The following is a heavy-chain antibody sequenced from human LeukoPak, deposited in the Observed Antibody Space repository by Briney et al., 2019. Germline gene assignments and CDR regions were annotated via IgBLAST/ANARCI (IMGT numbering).Heavy chain of an antibody. D-gene: IGHD2-2*01. Sequence: SVKVSCKASGGTFSSYTISWVRQAPGQGLEWMGRIIPILGIANYAQKFQGRVTITADKSTSTAYMELSSLRSEDTAVYYCAIVEAGCSSTSCYDYWGQGTLVTASS. CDR3: AIVEAGCSSTSCYDY. J-gene: IGHJ4*02. CDR1: GGTFSSYT. V-gene: IGHV1-69*02. CDR2: IIPILGIA.